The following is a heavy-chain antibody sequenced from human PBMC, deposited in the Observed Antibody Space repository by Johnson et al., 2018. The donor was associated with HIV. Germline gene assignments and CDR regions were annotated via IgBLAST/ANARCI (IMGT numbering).Heavy chain of an antibody. CDR1: GFTFSSYA. V-gene: IGHV3-23*04. D-gene: IGHD3-22*01. J-gene: IGHJ3*02. Sequence: VQLVESGGGLVQPGGSLRLSCAASGFTFSSYAMTWVRQAPGKGLEWVSNISGGGDSTYYADSVEGRFTISRDNSKNMLYLQMNSLRAEDTAVYYCAKVYYYDSSGSVGAFDIWGQGTMVTVSS. CDR3: AKVYYYDSSGSVGAFDI. CDR2: ISGGGDST.